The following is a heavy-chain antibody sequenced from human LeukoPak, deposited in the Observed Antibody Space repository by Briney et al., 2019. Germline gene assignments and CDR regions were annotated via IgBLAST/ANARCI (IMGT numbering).Heavy chain of an antibody. D-gene: IGHD3-22*01. Sequence: SVKVSCKASGGTFSSYAISWVRQAPGQGLEWMGGIIPNFGTANYAQKFQGRVTITADESTSTAYMELSSLRSEDTAVYYCARVRITMIRGNWFDPWGQGTLVTVSS. V-gene: IGHV1-69*13. CDR2: IIPNFGTA. CDR3: ARVRITMIRGNWFDP. J-gene: IGHJ5*02. CDR1: GGTFSSYA.